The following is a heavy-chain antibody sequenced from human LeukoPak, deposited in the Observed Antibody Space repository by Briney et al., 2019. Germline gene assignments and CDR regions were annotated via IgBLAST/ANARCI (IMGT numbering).Heavy chain of an antibody. J-gene: IGHJ5*02. D-gene: IGHD4-23*01. V-gene: IGHV4-59*12. CDR1: GGSISSYY. CDR2: IYYSGST. Sequence: SETLSLTCTVSGGSISSYYWSWIRQPPGKGLEWIGYIYYSGSTNYNPSLKSRVTISVDTSKNQFSLKLSSVTAADTAVYYCARGYGGNSEWWFDPWGQGTLVTVSS. CDR3: ARGYGGNSEWWFDP.